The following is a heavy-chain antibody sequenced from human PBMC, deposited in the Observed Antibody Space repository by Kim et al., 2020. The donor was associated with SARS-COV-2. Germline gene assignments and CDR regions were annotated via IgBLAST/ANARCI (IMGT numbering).Heavy chain of an antibody. CDR3: ARDQGSSSALVYFDY. CDR2: IYTSGST. Sequence: SETLSLTCTVSGGSISSGSYYWSWIRQPAGKGLEWIGRIYTSGSTNYNPSLKSRVTISVDTSKNQFSLKLSSVTAADTAVYYCARDQGSSSALVYFDYWGQGALVTVSS. D-gene: IGHD6-6*01. V-gene: IGHV4-61*02. J-gene: IGHJ4*02. CDR1: GGSISSGSYY.